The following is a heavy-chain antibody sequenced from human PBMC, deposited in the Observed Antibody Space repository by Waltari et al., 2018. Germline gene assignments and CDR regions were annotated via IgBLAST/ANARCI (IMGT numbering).Heavy chain of an antibody. CDR3: AREGSIAARHYYYYGMDV. J-gene: IGHJ6*02. CDR1: GFPFSRYA. CDR2: ISYDGSNK. Sequence: QVQLVESGRGVVQPGRSLRHSCAAPGFPFSRYAMHRLRQAPGKGLEWVAVISYDGSNKYYADSVKGRFTISRDNSKNTLYLQMNSLRAEDTAVYYCAREGSIAARHYYYYGMDVWGQGTTVTVSS. V-gene: IGHV3-30*16. D-gene: IGHD6-6*01.